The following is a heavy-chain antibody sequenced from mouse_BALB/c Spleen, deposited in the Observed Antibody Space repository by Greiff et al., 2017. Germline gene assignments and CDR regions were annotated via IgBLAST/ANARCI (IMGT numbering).Heavy chain of an antibody. V-gene: IGHV1-15*01. CDR2: IDPETGGT. CDR1: GYTFTDYE. CDR3: FCYGSSYYAMDY. D-gene: IGHD1-1*01. Sequence: QVQLKESGAELVRPGASVTLSCKASGYTFTDYEMHWVKQTPVHGLEWIGAIDPETGGTAYNQKFKGKATLTADKSSSTAYMELRSLTSEDSAVYYCFCYGSSYYAMDYWGQGTSVTVSS. J-gene: IGHJ4*01.